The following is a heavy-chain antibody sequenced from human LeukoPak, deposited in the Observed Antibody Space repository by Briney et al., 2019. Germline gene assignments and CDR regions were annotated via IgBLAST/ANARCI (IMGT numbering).Heavy chain of an antibody. Sequence: GGSLRLFCAASGFTFNNAWMRWVRQAPGKGLEWVGRIKRKNDGGTTDYAAPVKGRFTISRDDSKNTVYLEMNSLKTEDTAVYYCTTDTHCSTIGCRGPNYYYGLDVWGQGTTVTVSS. CDR1: GFTFNNAW. CDR3: TTDTHCSTIGCRGPNYYYGLDV. D-gene: IGHD2-2*01. CDR2: IKRKNDGGTT. V-gene: IGHV3-15*01. J-gene: IGHJ6*02.